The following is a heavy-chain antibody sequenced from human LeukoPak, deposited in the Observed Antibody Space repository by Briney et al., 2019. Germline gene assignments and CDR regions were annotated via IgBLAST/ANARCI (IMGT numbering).Heavy chain of an antibody. V-gene: IGHV6-1*01. CDR1: GDSFSSNGAS. CDR2: TYYRSKLYN. D-gene: IGHD1-7*01. CDR3: VKGNYNFDY. Sequence: SQTLSLTCAISGDSFSSNGASWDWLRQAPSRGLEWLVRTYYRSKLYNDYAEFVKTRITVKPDTSNNQFSLQLNAVTPEDTAVYYCVKGNYNFDYWGQGTLVTVSS. J-gene: IGHJ4*02.